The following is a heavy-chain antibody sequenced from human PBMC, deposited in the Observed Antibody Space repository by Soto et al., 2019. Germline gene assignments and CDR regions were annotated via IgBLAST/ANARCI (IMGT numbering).Heavy chain of an antibody. CDR1: GFTFSSYA. D-gene: IGHD3-10*01. CDR2: ISYDGSNK. V-gene: IGHV3-30-3*01. CDR3: AREPGSARVFDY. J-gene: IGHJ4*02. Sequence: QVQLVESGGGVVQPGRSLRLSCAASGFTFSSYAMHWVRQAPGKGLEWVAVISYDGSNKYYADSVKGRFTISRDNSKNTLYLQMNSLRAEDTAVYYCAREPGSARVFDYWGQGTLVTVSS.